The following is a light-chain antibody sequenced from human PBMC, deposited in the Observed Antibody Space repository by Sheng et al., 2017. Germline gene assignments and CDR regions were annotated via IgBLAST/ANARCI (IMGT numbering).Light chain of an antibody. CDR3: QQRRNWPPIT. J-gene: IGKJ5*01. V-gene: IGKV3-11*01. CDR2: DAS. Sequence: EILLTQSPATLSLSPGERVSLSCRASQTVNTYLAWYQQKPGQAPRLLIYDASNRAPGIPARFSGSGSGTDFTLTISSLEPEDFAVYFCQQRRNWPPITFGQGTRLDIK. CDR1: QTVNTY.